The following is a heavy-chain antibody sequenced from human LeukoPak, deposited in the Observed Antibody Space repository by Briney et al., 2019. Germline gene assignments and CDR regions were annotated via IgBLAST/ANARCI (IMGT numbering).Heavy chain of an antibody. Sequence: GRSLRLSCAASGFTFDDYAMHWVRQAPGKGLEWVSGISWNSGSIGYADSVKGRFTISRDNAKNSLYLQMNSLRAEDTALYYCAKATGYGSSWDAFDIWGQGTMVTVSS. V-gene: IGHV3-9*01. CDR3: AKATGYGSSWDAFDI. J-gene: IGHJ3*02. CDR1: GFTFDDYA. D-gene: IGHD6-13*01. CDR2: ISWNSGSI.